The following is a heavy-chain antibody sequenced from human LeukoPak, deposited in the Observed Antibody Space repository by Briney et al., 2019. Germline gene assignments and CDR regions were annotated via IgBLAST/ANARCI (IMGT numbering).Heavy chain of an antibody. CDR2: MNPNSGNT. J-gene: IGHJ3*02. CDR1: GYTFTGYY. Sequence: ASVKVSCKASGYTFTGYYMHWVRQAPGQGLEWMGWMNPNSGNTGYAQKFQGRVTMTRNTSISTAYMELSSLRSEDTAVYYCARGLFYYDSTAFDIWGQGTMVTVSS. D-gene: IGHD3-22*01. V-gene: IGHV1-8*02. CDR3: ARGLFYYDSTAFDI.